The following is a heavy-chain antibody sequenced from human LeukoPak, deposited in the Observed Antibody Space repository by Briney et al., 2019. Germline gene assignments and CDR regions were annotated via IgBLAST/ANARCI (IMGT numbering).Heavy chain of an antibody. Sequence: ASVKVSCKASGYTFTSYGISWVRQAPGQGLEWMGWISAYNGNTNYAQKFQGRVTITADKSTSTAYMELSSLRSEDTAVYYCARAGSGSYYYYYYMDVWGKGTTVTVSS. CDR1: GYTFTSYG. J-gene: IGHJ6*03. CDR3: ARAGSGSYYYYYYMDV. D-gene: IGHD1-26*01. CDR2: ISAYNGNT. V-gene: IGHV1-18*01.